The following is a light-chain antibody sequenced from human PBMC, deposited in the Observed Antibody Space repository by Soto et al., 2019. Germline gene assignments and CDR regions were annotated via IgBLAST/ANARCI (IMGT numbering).Light chain of an antibody. V-gene: IGLV2-14*03. CDR2: AVS. Sequence: QSALTQPASVSGSSGRSSTISCTGTSSDVGRYNFVSWYQQHPGNAPKLLIYAVSDRPSGVSTRFSGSKSGNTASLAISGLQAEDEAVYYCSSFSSSSTQVFGTGTKVTVL. CDR3: SSFSSSSTQV. CDR1: SSDVGRYNF. J-gene: IGLJ1*01.